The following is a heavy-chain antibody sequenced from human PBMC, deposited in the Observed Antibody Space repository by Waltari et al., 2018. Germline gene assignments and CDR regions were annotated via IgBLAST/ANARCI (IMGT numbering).Heavy chain of an antibody. V-gene: IGHV1-2*04. CDR1: GYTFTGYY. CDR3: ARDQKRGLVLILSY. J-gene: IGHJ4*02. Sequence: QVQLVQSGAEVKKPGASVKVSCKASGYTFTGYYMHWVRQAPGQGLEWMGWINPNRGGTNYAQKFQGWVTMTRDTSISTAYMELSRLRSDDTAVYYCARDQKRGLVLILSYWGQGTLVTVSS. CDR2: INPNRGGT. D-gene: IGHD6-19*01.